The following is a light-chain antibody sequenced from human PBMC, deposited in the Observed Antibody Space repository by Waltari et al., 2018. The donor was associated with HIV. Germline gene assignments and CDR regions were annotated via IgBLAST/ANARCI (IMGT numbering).Light chain of an antibody. CDR3: SSYTTRSTPDPNWV. V-gene: IGLV2-14*01. CDR2: EVS. CDR1: SSDVGGYNY. Sequence: QSALTQPASVSGSPGQSITISCPGTSSDVGGYNYVSWYQQHPGKAPKLMIFEVSNRPSGVSNRFSGSKSVNTASLNISGLQAEDEADYYCSSYTTRSTPDPNWVFGGGTKLTVL. J-gene: IGLJ3*02.